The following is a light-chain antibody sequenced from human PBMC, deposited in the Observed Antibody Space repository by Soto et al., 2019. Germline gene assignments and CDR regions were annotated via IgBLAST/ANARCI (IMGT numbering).Light chain of an antibody. CDR1: QSISSW. CDR2: QAS. J-gene: IGKJ1*01. Sequence: DLQMTQSPSTLSASVGDRVTITCRASQSISSWLAWYQQKPGKAPNLLIYQASSLEIGVPSRFSGSGSGTEFTLTISSLQPDDFATYYCQQYNSYPRTFGQGTKVEIK. V-gene: IGKV1-5*03. CDR3: QQYNSYPRT.